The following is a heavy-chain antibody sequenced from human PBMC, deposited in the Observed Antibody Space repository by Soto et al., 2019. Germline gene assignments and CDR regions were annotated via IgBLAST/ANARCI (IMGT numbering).Heavy chain of an antibody. J-gene: IGHJ4*02. CDR3: ARDLTRLYYFDY. D-gene: IGHD2-21*02. CDR2: IYYNGNT. V-gene: IGHV4-61*01. CDR1: GGSVSSGSYY. Sequence: SETLSLTCTVSGGSVSSGSYYWSWIRQPPGKGLEWIGNIYYNGNTNYNPSLKSRVAISVDTSKNQFSLKVSSVTAADTAVYYCARDLTRLYYFDYWGQGTLVTVSS.